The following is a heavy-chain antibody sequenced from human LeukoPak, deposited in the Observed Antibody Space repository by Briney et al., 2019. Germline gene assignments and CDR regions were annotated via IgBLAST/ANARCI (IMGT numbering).Heavy chain of an antibody. CDR1: GGSIGSYY. J-gene: IGHJ4*02. V-gene: IGHV4-59*08. Sequence: SETLSLTCTVSGGSIGSYYWSWIRQPPGKGLEWIGYIYYSGSTNYNPSLKSRVTMSVDTSKNQFSLKLSSVTAADTAVYYCARQSSSNWYLDFWGQGTLVTVSS. CDR2: IYYSGST. CDR3: ARQSSSNWYLDF. D-gene: IGHD6-13*01.